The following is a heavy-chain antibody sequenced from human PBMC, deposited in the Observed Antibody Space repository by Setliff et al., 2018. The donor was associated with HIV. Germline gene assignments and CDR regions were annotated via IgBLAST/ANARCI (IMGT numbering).Heavy chain of an antibody. D-gene: IGHD5-18*01. Sequence: ASVKVSCKASGYRFTGFAIHWVRQAPRQRFEWMGWINAGTGNTKYSQKFQDRVTISRDIHANTAYMELSCLRSEDTAIYYCARSLREYSYGSPDYWGPGTLVTVSS. CDR3: ARSLREYSYGSPDY. J-gene: IGHJ4*02. V-gene: IGHV1-3*01. CDR2: INAGTGNT. CDR1: GYRFTGFA.